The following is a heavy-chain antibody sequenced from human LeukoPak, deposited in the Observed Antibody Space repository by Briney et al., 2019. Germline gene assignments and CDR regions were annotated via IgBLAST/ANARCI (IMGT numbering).Heavy chain of an antibody. CDR3: ARGDGYNVES. Sequence: PSETLSLTCTVSGGSISSGGYYWNWIRQEPGKGLEWIGYIYYSGTTYYNPSLKSRLTISVDTSKNQFSPKLSSVTAADTAVYFCARGDGYNVESWGQGTLVTVSA. CDR2: IYYSGTT. V-gene: IGHV4-31*03. D-gene: IGHD5-24*01. J-gene: IGHJ4*02. CDR1: GGSISSGGYY.